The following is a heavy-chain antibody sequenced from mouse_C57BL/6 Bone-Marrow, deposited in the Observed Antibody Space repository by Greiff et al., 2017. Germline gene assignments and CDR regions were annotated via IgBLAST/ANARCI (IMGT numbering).Heavy chain of an antibody. D-gene: IGHD3-2*02. CDR2: IYPGGGST. J-gene: IGHJ3*01. CDR3: ARSSGAY. Sequence: QFKLHQPGPELVKPGASVTMSCKAPGYTFTSYWITWVKQRLGQGLEWIGDIYPGGGSTTSTEKLKSKATLPVDTSSSTVYMQLSSLTSEESAVYYCARSSGAYWGQGTLVTVSA. V-gene: IGHV1-55*01. CDR1: GYTFTSYW.